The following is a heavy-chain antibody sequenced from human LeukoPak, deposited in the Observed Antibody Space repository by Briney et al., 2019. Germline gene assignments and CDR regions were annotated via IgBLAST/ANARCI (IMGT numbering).Heavy chain of an antibody. CDR2: IRFDGSNK. Sequence: GGSLRLSCAASGFTFSGYGMHWVRQAPGKGLEWVAFIRFDGSNKYYADSVKGRFTISRDNSKNTLYLRMNSLRTEDTAVYYCAKALEYASSSGGDYWGQGTLVTVSS. D-gene: IGHD6-6*01. CDR1: GFTFSGYG. J-gene: IGHJ4*02. V-gene: IGHV3-30*02. CDR3: AKALEYASSSGGDY.